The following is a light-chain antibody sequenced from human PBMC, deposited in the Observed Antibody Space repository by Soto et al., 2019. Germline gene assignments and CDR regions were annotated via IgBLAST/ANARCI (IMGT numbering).Light chain of an antibody. CDR2: SAS. CDR1: QDIGSW. V-gene: IGKV1-12*01. Sequence: DIQMTQSPSSVSASVGDGVTFTCRASQDIGSWLAWYQQKPGKAPRLLIYSASSLQSGVPSRFSGSGSGTDFTLTISSLQPEDFATYFCQQANSSPWTFGQGTNVEI. J-gene: IGKJ1*01. CDR3: QQANSSPWT.